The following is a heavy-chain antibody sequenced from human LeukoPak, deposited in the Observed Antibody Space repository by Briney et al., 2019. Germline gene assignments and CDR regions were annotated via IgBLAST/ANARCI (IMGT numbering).Heavy chain of an antibody. J-gene: IGHJ5*02. CDR1: GFSLSTSGAG. V-gene: IGHV2-5*02. CDR2: IYWDDDK. D-gene: IGHD3-22*01. CDR3: AYYYDSSGYYYANWFDT. Sequence: SGPTLVNPTQTLTLTCTFSGFSLSTSGAGVGWIRQPPGKALESPAPIYWDDDKRYSPSLKSRLTISKDTSKNQVVLTMTNMDPVDTATYYCAYYYDSSGYYYANWFDTWGQGTLVTVSS.